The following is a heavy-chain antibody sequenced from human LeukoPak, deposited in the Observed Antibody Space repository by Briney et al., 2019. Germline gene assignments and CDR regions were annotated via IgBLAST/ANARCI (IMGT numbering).Heavy chain of an antibody. V-gene: IGHV4-59*08. CDR3: ARHGYYYDSSGYYSMDY. J-gene: IGHJ4*02. CDR2: IYYSGST. D-gene: IGHD3-22*01. Sequence: SETLSLTCTVSGGSISSYYWSWIRQPPGKGLEWIGYIYYSGSTNYNPSLKSRVTISVDTSKNQFSLKLSSVTAADTAVYYCARHGYYYDSSGYYSMDYWGQGTLVTVSS. CDR1: GGSISSYY.